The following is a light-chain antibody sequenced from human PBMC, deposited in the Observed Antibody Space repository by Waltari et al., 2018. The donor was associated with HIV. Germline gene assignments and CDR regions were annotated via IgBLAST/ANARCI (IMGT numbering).Light chain of an antibody. CDR3: SSYTSSSSVL. CDR1: SSDVGGYNY. J-gene: IGLJ2*01. Sequence: QSALTQPASVSGSPGQSITISCTGTSSDVGGYNYVSWYQLHPGKAPKLMIFEVTNRPSGVSNRFSGSKSGNTASLTISGRQAEDEADYYCSSYTSSSSVLFGGGTKLTVL. V-gene: IGLV2-14*01. CDR2: EVT.